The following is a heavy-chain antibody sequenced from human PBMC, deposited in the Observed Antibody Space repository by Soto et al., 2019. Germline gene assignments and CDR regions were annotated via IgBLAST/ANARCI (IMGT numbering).Heavy chain of an antibody. V-gene: IGHV4-34*01. CDR3: ARGRPYFWKENWFDP. CDR2: INHSGST. J-gene: IGHJ5*02. CDR1: GGSFSGYY. Sequence: PSETLSLTCAVYGGSFSGYYWIWIRQPPGKGLEWIGEINHSGSTNYNPSLKSRVTISVDTSKNQFSLKLSSVTAADTAVYYCARGRPYFWKENWFDPWGQGTLVTVSS. D-gene: IGHD1-1*01.